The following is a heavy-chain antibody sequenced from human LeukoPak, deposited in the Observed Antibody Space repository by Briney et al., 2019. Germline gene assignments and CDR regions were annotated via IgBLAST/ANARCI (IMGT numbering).Heavy chain of an antibody. V-gene: IGHV3-11*03. J-gene: IGHJ4*02. Sequence: GGSLRLSCTVSGFTFGDYYMSWIRQAPGKGLEWVSYISGSSGNINYADSVKGRFTISRDNAKNSLYLQMNSQRDEDTAVYYCASPVRGWGQGALVTVSS. CDR2: ISGSSGNI. D-gene: IGHD3-10*01. CDR3: ASPVRG. CDR1: GFTFGDYY.